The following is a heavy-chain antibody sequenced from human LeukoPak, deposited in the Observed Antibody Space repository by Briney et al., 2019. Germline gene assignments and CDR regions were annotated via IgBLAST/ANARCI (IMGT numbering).Heavy chain of an antibody. CDR1: GFTFSTFA. D-gene: IGHD3-16*01. V-gene: IGHV3-33*01. CDR2: IWYDASNK. J-gene: IGHJ4*02. Sequence: PGRSLRLSCAASGFTFSTFAMNWVRQAPGKGLEWVALIWYDASNKYYADSVKGRFTISRDNPRNTLYLQMNSLGADDTGIYYCARGSSTLTRHLDYWGQGTPVTVSS. CDR3: ARGSSTLTRHLDY.